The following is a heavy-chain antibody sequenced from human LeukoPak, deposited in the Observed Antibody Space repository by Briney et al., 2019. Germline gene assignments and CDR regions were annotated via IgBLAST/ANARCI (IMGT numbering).Heavy chain of an antibody. CDR1: GGSISSSSYY. V-gene: IGHV4-39*07. J-gene: IGHJ4*02. CDR2: IYYSGST. D-gene: IGHD3-22*01. CDR3: ARGIVVVTISPYYFDY. Sequence: PSETLSLTCTVSGGSISSSSYYWGWIRQPPGKGLEWIGSIYYSGSTYYNPSLKSRVTISVDTSKNQFSLKLSSVTAADTAVYYCARGIVVVTISPYYFDYWGQGTLVTVSS.